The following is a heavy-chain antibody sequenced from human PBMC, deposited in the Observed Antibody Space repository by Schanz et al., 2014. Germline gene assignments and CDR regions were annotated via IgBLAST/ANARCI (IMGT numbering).Heavy chain of an antibody. CDR2: ISAHTGNT. Sequence: QLMQSGSEVRKPGASVKVSCKASGYIFGSYGMTWVRQAPGQGPELMGWISAHTGNTQYAQKFQGRVNMTRDTVTTAMHSELTRLRTDGTAVYYCAIFHSATDRYMSAPAYDTWGQGTMVTVSS. CDR3: AIFHSATDRYMSAPAYDT. D-gene: IGHD2-21*01. CDR1: GYIFGSYG. J-gene: IGHJ3*02. V-gene: IGHV1-18*01.